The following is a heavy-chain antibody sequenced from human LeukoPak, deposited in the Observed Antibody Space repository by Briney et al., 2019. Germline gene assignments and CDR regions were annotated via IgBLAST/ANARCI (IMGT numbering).Heavy chain of an antibody. Sequence: GGSLRLSCAASGFTFSSYAMSWVRRAPGKGLEWVSGISGSGGSTDYADSVKGRFTISRDNAKNSLYLQMNSLRAEDTAVYYCARYSSGWPGYFDYWGQGTLVTVSS. J-gene: IGHJ4*02. CDR1: GFTFSSYA. CDR3: ARYSSGWPGYFDY. CDR2: ISGSGGST. D-gene: IGHD6-25*01. V-gene: IGHV3-23*01.